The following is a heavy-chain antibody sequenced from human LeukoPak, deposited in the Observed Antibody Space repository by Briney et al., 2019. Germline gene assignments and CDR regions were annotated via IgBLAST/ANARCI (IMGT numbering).Heavy chain of an antibody. V-gene: IGHV3-66*02. D-gene: IGHD6-6*01. CDR3: ASQGSTAARRPFDY. Sequence: GGSLRLSCVVSGFTVSNNYMSWVRLAPGKGLEWVSIIYAGGSTYYSDSVRGRFTISRDNSKNTVYLQMNSLRAEDTAVYYCASQGSTAARRPFDYWGQGTLVTVSS. J-gene: IGHJ4*02. CDR2: IYAGGST. CDR1: GFTVSNNY.